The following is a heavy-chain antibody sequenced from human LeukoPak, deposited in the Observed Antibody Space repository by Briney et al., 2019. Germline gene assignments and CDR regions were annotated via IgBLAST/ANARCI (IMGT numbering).Heavy chain of an antibody. J-gene: IGHJ4*02. Sequence: PSDTLSLTCTVSGGSISRYLWSWLRQPPGKGLEWIGYIYTSGSTNYNPSLKSRVTISVDTSKNQFSLKLSSVTAADTAVYYCARHSDTYYYGSNFDYWGQGTLVTVSS. D-gene: IGHD3-10*01. CDR3: ARHSDTYYYGSNFDY. CDR2: IYTSGST. V-gene: IGHV4-4*09. CDR1: GGSISRYL.